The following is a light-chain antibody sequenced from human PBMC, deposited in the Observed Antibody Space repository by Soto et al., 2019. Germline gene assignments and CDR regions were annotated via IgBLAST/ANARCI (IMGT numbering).Light chain of an antibody. Sequence: QSVLTQPASVSGSPGQSITISCTGTSSDVGGYKYVSWYQQHPGKAPKLMIYEVSRRPFGVPDRFSGSKSGNTASLTVSGLQAEDEADYYCSSHAGSNNLVFGGGTKLTVL. CDR2: EVS. J-gene: IGLJ3*02. CDR1: SSDVGGYKY. V-gene: IGLV2-8*01. CDR3: SSHAGSNNLV.